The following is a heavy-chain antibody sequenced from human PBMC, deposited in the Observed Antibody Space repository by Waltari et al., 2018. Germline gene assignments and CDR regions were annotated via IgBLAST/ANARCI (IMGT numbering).Heavy chain of an antibody. CDR2: IYSGGST. Sequence: EVQLVESGGGLIQPGGSLRLSCAASGFTVSSNYMSWVRPPPGKGLEWVSVIYSGGSTYDADAVKGRFTISRDNSKNTLYLQMNSLRAEDTAVYYCARVSKQRTKTGNFDYWGQGTLVTVSS. V-gene: IGHV3-53*01. CDR1: GFTVSSNY. J-gene: IGHJ4*02. D-gene: IGHD6-25*01. CDR3: ARVSKQRTKTGNFDY.